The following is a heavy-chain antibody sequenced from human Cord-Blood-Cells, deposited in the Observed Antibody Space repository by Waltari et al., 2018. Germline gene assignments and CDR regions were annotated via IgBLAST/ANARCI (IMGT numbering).Heavy chain of an antibody. V-gene: IGHV2-5*02. J-gene: IGHJ4*02. CDR2: IYWDDDK. CDR1: GFSLRTSGVG. D-gene: IGHD7-27*01. CDR3: AHALNWGGDVDY. Sequence: QITLQESGPTLVKPTQTLTLTCTFPGFSLRTSGVGVGWSRRPPGEALEWLALIYWDDDKRYSPSLKSRLTITKDTSKYQVVLTMTNMDPVDTATYYCAHALNWGGDVDYWGQGTLVTVSS.